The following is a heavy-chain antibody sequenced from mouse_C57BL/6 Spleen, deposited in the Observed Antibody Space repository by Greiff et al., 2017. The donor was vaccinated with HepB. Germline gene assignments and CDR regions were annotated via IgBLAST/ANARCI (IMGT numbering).Heavy chain of an antibody. CDR1: GFTFSDYG. Sequence: EVKLMESGGGLVKPGGSLKLSCAASGFTFSDYGMHWVRQAPEKGLEWVAYISSGSSTIYYADTVKGRFTIPRDNAKNTLFLQMTSLRSEDTAMYYCARPLLYYVSSPFAYLGQGTLVTVSA. J-gene: IGHJ3*01. CDR3: ARPLLYYVSSPFAY. D-gene: IGHD1-1*01. CDR2: ISSGSSTI. V-gene: IGHV5-17*01.